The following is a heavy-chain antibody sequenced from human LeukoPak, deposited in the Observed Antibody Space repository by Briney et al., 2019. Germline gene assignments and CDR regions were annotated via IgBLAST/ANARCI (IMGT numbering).Heavy chain of an antibody. D-gene: IGHD5-24*01. Sequence: TSETLSLTCSVSDDSITMYYWTWIRQPPGKGLEWIGYVDHTGSTNFNPSLNGRVSISRDTTKNLFSLRLRSVTAADTAVYFCARGRVSSSTWYSTYYNYLYMDVWGKGTTVTVSS. CDR2: VDHTGST. V-gene: IGHV4-59*01. CDR1: DDSITMYY. CDR3: ARGRVSSSTWYSTYYNYLYMDV. J-gene: IGHJ6*03.